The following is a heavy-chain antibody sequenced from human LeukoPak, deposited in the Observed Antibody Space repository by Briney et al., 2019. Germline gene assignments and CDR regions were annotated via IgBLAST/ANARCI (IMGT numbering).Heavy chain of an antibody. V-gene: IGHV1-24*01. CDR3: ATGLRFGKYLDV. CDR2: FHPEDGET. Sequence: GASVKVSCKVSGYTVTELSMHWVRQSPGKGLEWMGGFHPEDGETIYAQKFQGRVTMTEDTSTDTAYMELSSLRSEDTAVYYCATGLRFGKYLDVWGKGTTVTISS. D-gene: IGHD3-10*01. CDR1: GYTVTELS. J-gene: IGHJ6*04.